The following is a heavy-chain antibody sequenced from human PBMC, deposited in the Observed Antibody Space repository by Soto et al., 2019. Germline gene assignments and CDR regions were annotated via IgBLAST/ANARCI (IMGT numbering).Heavy chain of an antibody. J-gene: IGHJ4*02. V-gene: IGHV3-49*04. D-gene: IGHD3-3*01. Sequence: SGGSLRLSCTASGFTFGDYAMSWVRQAPGKGLEWVGFIRSKAYGGTTEYAASVKGRFTISRDDSKSIAYLQMNSLKTEDTAVYYCTSYYDFWSGYYGLFDSRDYWGQGTLVTVSS. CDR1: GFTFGDYA. CDR3: TSYYDFWSGYYGLFDSRDY. CDR2: IRSKAYGGTT.